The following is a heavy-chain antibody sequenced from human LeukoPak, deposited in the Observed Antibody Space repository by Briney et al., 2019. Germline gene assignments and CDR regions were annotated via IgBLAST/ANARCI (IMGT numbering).Heavy chain of an antibody. CDR2: IYYSGST. CDR3: ARGVRYYYGMDV. J-gene: IGHJ6*02. Sequence: SETLSLTCTVSGASISSYYWSWIRQPPGKGLEWIWYIYYSGSTNYNPSLKSRVTISVDTSKNQFSLKLSSVTAADTAVYYCARGVRYYYGMDVWGLGTTVTVSS. CDR1: GASISSYY. V-gene: IGHV4-59*01.